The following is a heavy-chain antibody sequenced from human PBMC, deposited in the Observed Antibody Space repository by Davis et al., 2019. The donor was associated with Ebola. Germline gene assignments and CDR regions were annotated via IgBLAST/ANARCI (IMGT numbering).Heavy chain of an antibody. Sequence: PSETLSLTCAVYGGSFSGYYWSWIRQPPGKGLEWIGEINHSGSTNYNPSLKSRVTISVDTSKNQFSLKLSSVTAADTAVYYCARGGGYSNLPLCYWGQGTLVTVSS. CDR1: GGSFSGYY. D-gene: IGHD4-11*01. CDR2: INHSGST. CDR3: ARGGGYSNLPLCY. J-gene: IGHJ4*02. V-gene: IGHV4-34*01.